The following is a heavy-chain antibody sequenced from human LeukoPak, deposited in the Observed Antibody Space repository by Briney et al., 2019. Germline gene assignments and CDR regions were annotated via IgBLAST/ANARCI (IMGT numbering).Heavy chain of an antibody. D-gene: IGHD3-22*01. CDR2: ISYDGSNK. V-gene: IGHV3-30-3*01. Sequence: GRSLRLSCAASGFNFSGYAMHWVRQAPGKGLEWVAVISYDGSNKYYADSVKGRFTISRDNSKNTLYLQMNSLRAEDTAVYYCATFYYDTSGYGGNAFDIWGQGTMVTVSS. J-gene: IGHJ3*02. CDR3: ATFYYDTSGYGGNAFDI. CDR1: GFNFSGYA.